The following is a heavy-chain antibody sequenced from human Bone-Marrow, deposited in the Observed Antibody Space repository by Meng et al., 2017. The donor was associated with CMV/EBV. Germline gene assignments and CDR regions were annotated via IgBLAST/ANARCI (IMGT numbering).Heavy chain of an antibody. CDR3: ARGKLRWYNTPTGAFDI. CDR1: GGSISSGGYY. V-gene: IGHV4-31*03. D-gene: IGHD4-23*01. CDR2: IYYSGST. J-gene: IGHJ3*02. Sequence: SETLSLTCTVPGGSISSGGYYWSWIRQHPGKGLEWIGYIYYSGSTYYNPSLKSRVTISVDTSKNQFSLKLSSVTAADTAVYYCARGKLRWYNTPTGAFDIWGQGTMVTVSS.